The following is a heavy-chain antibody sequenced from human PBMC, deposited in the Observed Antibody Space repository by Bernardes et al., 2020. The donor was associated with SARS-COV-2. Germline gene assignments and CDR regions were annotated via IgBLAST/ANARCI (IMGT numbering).Heavy chain of an antibody. J-gene: IGHJ4*02. CDR2: IYYSGST. CDR1: GGSISSSSYY. D-gene: IGHD6-19*01. V-gene: IGHV4-39*01. CDR3: AREGYSSGWYNDY. Sequence: SETLSLTCTVSGGSISSSSYYWGWIRQPPGTGLEWIGSIYYSGSTYYNPSLKSRVTISVDTSKNQFSLKLSSVTAADTAVYYCAREGYSSGWYNDYWGQGTLVTVSS.